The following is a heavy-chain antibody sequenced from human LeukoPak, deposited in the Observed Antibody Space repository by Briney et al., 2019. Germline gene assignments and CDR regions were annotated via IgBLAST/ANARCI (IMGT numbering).Heavy chain of an antibody. CDR1: GGSISSYY. CDR3: AREGGDPRWLDP. Sequence: SETLPLTCTVSGGSISSYYWTWIRQSAGKGLEWIGRINTSGSTNYNPSLRSRVTMSVNTSKNQFSLNLTSVTAADTAVYSCAREGGDPRWLDPWGQGTLVTVSS. J-gene: IGHJ5*02. CDR2: INTSGST. V-gene: IGHV4-4*07. D-gene: IGHD6-25*01.